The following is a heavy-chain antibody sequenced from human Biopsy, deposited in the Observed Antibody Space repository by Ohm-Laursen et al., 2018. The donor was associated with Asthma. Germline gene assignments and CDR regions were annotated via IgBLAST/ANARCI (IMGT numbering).Heavy chain of an antibody. CDR3: ARTFHFWSPYHAEHYQL. Sequence: SLRLSCAATGRHFGSYNMHWARQAPGKGLEWVAVITFDGSTQHYGDSVKGRFTTSRDNAKNSLYLQMNSLRAEDTAVYYCARTFHFWSPYHAEHYQLWGQGTLVTVSS. CDR1: GRHFGSYN. D-gene: IGHD3-3*02. V-gene: IGHV3-30-3*01. J-gene: IGHJ1*01. CDR2: ITFDGSTQ.